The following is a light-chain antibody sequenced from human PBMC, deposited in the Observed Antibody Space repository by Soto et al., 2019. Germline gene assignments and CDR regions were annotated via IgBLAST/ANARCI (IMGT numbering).Light chain of an antibody. J-gene: IGKJ1*01. CDR3: QQYNVWPGWT. Sequence: VMSLSAAIVSVSPGESATLSCRASQSIRSHLAWYQLRPGQAPRVLIYASSTRATGVPARFSGSGSGTEFTLTISSLQSEDFAVYYCQQYNVWPGWTFGQGTKVDI. V-gene: IGKV3-15*01. CDR1: QSIRSH. CDR2: ASS.